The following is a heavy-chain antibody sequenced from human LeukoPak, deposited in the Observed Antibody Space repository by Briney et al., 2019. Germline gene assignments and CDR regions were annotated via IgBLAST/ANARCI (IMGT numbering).Heavy chain of an antibody. Sequence: GGSLRLSCAASGFTFSSFWMSWVRQAPGRGLEWVATIRQDGSQKYYLDSVKGRFTISRDNAKNSLYLQMNSLRAEDTALYYCAKDIHKNYDILTGYPPTWGQGTLVTVSS. CDR3: AKDIHKNYDILTGYPPT. D-gene: IGHD3-9*01. J-gene: IGHJ4*02. V-gene: IGHV3-7*05. CDR2: IRQDGSQK. CDR1: GFTFSSFW.